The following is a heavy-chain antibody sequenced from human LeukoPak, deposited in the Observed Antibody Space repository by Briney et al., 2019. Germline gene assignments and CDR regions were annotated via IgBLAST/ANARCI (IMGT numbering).Heavy chain of an antibody. J-gene: IGHJ4*02. Sequence: PGGSLRLSCAASGFTFSSYEMNWVRQAPGKGLEWVAVISYDGSNKYYADSVKGRFTISRDNSKNTLYLQMNSLRAEDTAVYYCARDHGVVATIITLLFDYWGQGTLVTVSS. D-gene: IGHD5-12*01. V-gene: IGHV3-30*04. CDR3: ARDHGVVATIITLLFDY. CDR2: ISYDGSNK. CDR1: GFTFSSYE.